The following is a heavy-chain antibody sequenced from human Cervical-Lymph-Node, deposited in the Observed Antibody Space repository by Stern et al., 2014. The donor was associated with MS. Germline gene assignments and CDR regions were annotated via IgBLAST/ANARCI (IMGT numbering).Heavy chain of an antibody. CDR3: ARGWELNF. V-gene: IGHV1-18*01. Sequence: VQLVESGAEVKKPGASVKVSCRASGYTFTSYGISWVRQAPGQGLEWMGWINTYNCNTNSAQTLKGRVTMTTDSSTSTAYMELGSLRSDDTAVYYCARGWELNFWGQGTLVTVSS. J-gene: IGHJ4*02. CDR2: INTYNCNT. CDR1: GYTFTSYG. D-gene: IGHD1-26*01.